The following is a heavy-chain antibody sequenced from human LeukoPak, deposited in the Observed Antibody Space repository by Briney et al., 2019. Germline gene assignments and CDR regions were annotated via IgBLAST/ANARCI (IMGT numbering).Heavy chain of an antibody. J-gene: IGHJ4*02. CDR3: TRGVAMTTISPYY. CDR2: IRNKTYSGTT. CDR1: GFTFSDYT. Sequence: GGSLRLSCAVSGFTFSDYTMSWFRQAPGKGLEWVGFIRNKTYSGTTEYAASVKGRFTISRDDSTSIAYLQMNSLKTEDTAMYYCTRGVAMTTISPYYWGQGTLVTVSS. D-gene: IGHD5-24*01. V-gene: IGHV3-49*03.